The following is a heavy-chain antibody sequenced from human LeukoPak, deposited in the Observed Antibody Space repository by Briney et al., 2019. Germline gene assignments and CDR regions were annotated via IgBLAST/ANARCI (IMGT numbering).Heavy chain of an antibody. D-gene: IGHD3-22*01. J-gene: IGHJ4*02. CDR1: GFTFSDYY. CDR2: ISSSGSTI. CDR3: ARDIGTYYYDSSGYSPPYFDC. Sequence: PGGSLRLSCAASGFTFSDYYMSWIRQAPGKGLEWVSYISSSGSTIYYADSVKGRFTISRDNAKNSLYLQMNSLRAEDTAVYYCARDIGTYYYDSSGYSPPYFDCWGQGTLVTVSS. V-gene: IGHV3-11*01.